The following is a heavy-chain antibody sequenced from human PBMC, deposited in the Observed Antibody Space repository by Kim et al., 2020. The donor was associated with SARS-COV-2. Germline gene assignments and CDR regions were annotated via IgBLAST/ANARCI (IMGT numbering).Heavy chain of an antibody. D-gene: IGHD3-9*01. J-gene: IGHJ4*02. CDR2: IYHSGST. CDR3: AYQTGYPLYYFDY. Sequence: SETLSLTCAVSGGSISSSNWWSWVRQPPGKGLEWIGEIYHSGSTNYNPSLKSRVTISVDKSKNQFSLKLSSVTAADTAVYYRAYQTGYPLYYFDYWGQGTQFTVS. V-gene: IGHV4-4*02. CDR1: GGSISSSNW.